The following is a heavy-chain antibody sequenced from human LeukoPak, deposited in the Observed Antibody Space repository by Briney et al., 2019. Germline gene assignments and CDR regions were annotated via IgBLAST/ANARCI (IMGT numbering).Heavy chain of an antibody. CDR3: ARGHYDILTCYESIFDY. V-gene: IGHV1-8*01. Sequence: ASVKVSCKASGYTFTSYDINWVRQATGQGLEWMGWMNPNSGNTGYAQKFQGRVTMTRNTSISTAYMELSSLRSEDTAVYYCARGHYDILTCYESIFDYWGQGTLVTVSS. J-gene: IGHJ4*02. CDR1: GYTFTSYD. CDR2: MNPNSGNT. D-gene: IGHD3-9*01.